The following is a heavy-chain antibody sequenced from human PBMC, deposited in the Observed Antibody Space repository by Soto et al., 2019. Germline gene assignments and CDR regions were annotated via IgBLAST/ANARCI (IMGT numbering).Heavy chain of an antibody. D-gene: IGHD3-9*01. V-gene: IGHV1-69*06. CDR1: GGTFSSYA. CDR2: IIPIFGTA. Sequence: QVQLVQSGAEVKKPGSSVKVSCKASGGTFSSYAISWVRQAPGQGLEWMGGIIPIFGTANYAQKFQGRVTITADKSTSTDYMELSSLRSEDTAVYYCARGMYYDILTGSPEYGMDVWGQGTTVTVSS. CDR3: ARGMYYDILTGSPEYGMDV. J-gene: IGHJ6*02.